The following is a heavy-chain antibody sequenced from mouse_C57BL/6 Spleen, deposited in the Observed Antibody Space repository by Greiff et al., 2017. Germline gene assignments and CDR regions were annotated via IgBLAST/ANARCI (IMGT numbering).Heavy chain of an antibody. Sequence: QVQLQQSGAELVKPGASVKLSCKASGYTFTEYTIHWVKQRSGQGLEWIGWFYPGGGSIKYNEKFKDKATLTADTSSSTGYMELSRLTSEDSAVYFCARHKEGDSDGSNCAARDYWGQGTLVTVSA. CDR1: GYTFTEYT. D-gene: IGHD1-1*01. J-gene: IGHJ3*01. CDR2: FYPGGGSI. V-gene: IGHV1-62-2*01. CDR3: ARHKEGDSDGSNCAARDY.